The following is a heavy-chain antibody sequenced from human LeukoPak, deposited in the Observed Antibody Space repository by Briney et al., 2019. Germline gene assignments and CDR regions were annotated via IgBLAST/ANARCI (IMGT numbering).Heavy chain of an antibody. CDR2: IYYSGST. Sequence: SETLSLTCTVSGCSISSSSYYWGWIRQPPGKGLEGIGRIYYSGSTYYNPSLKSLVTISVDTSKNQFSLKLTSVTAADTAVYYCARFAVGSSWEYYFDYWGQGTLVTVSS. D-gene: IGHD6-13*01. V-gene: IGHV4-39*07. CDR3: ARFAVGSSWEYYFDY. J-gene: IGHJ4*02. CDR1: GCSISSSSYY.